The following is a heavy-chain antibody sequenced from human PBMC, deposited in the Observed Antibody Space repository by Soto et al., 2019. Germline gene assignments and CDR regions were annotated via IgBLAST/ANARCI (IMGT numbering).Heavy chain of an antibody. J-gene: IGHJ4*02. Sequence: GGSLRLPCAASGFTFSDHYMTWIRQAPGEGLEWVSYISTTSDYTNYADSVKGRFTISRDNAKNSLYLQMNSLRAEDTAVYYCARDRDLTSSCSFDYWGQGTLVTVSS. V-gene: IGHV3-11*06. CDR3: ARDRDLTSSCSFDY. CDR2: ISTTSDYT. D-gene: IGHD6-13*01. CDR1: GFTFSDHY.